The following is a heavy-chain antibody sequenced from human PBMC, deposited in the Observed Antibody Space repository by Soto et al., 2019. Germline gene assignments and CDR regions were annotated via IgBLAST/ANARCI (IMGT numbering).Heavy chain of an antibody. J-gene: IGHJ4*02. CDR3: ATESSQHLDY. D-gene: IGHD5-18*01. V-gene: IGHV3-23*01. CDR2: IRGSGDST. CDR1: GFSFSTYV. Sequence: EVQLLESGGGSVQPGGSLRLSCAVSGFSFSTYVMTWVRQAPGKGLEWVSGIRGSGDSTYYADSVKGRFTIFRDSSQNMLDLKMNSLRAEDTAVYYCATESSQHLDYWGRGNLVTVSS.